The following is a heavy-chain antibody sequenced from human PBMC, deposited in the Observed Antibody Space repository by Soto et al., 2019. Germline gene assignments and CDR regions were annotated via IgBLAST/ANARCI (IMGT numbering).Heavy chain of an antibody. CDR2: IHTSEGT. V-gene: IGHV4-4*07. CDR3: ARALSAAAGLYFDY. J-gene: IGHJ4*02. Sequence: PSETLSLTCTVSGGSISSYYWSWIRQPAGKGLEWIGRIHTSEGTNYNPSLKSRVTMSGDTSNNQFSLKLNSLTAADTAVYYCARALSAAAGLYFDYWGQGTLVTSPQ. CDR1: GGSISSYY. D-gene: IGHD6-13*01.